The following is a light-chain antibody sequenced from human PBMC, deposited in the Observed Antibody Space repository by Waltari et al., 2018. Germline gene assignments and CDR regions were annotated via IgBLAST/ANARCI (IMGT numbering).Light chain of an antibody. J-gene: IGLJ1*01. CDR3: ISYAGSNYYV. V-gene: IGLV2-8*01. CDR2: EVT. CDR1: SSDVGSNNY. Sequence: QSALTQPPSASGSPGQSVTISCTGTSSDVGSNNYVSWYQQHPGEAPKLMIYEVTKRPSGVPDRFSGSKSGNTASLTVSGLQAEDEADYYCISYAGSNYYVFGTGTKVTVL.